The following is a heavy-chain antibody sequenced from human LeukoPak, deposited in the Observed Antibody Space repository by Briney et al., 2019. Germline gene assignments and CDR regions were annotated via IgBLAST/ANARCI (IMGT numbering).Heavy chain of an antibody. CDR2: IILILGIA. J-gene: IGHJ4*02. V-gene: IGHV1-69*04. D-gene: IGHD3-3*01. Sequence: GASVKVSCKASGGTFSSYAISWVRQAPGQGLEWMGRIILILGIANYAQKFQGRVTITADKSTSTAYMELSSLRSEDTAVYYCARSFSGSSDTWSGYSSPRYYFDYWGQGTLVTASS. CDR3: ARSFSGSSDTWSGYSSPRYYFDY. CDR1: GGTFSSYA.